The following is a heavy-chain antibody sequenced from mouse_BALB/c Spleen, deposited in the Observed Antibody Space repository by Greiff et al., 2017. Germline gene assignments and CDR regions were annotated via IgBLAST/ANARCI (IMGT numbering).Heavy chain of an antibody. J-gene: IGHJ1*01. Sequence: VQLQQSGPGLVQPSQSLSITCKVSGFSLTSYGVHWVRQSPGKGLEWLGVIWSGGSTDYNAAFISRLSISKDNSKSQVFFKMNSLQANDTAIYYCARNWVYYDGYFDVWGAGTTVTVSS. CDR1: GFSLTSYG. CDR2: IWSGGST. V-gene: IGHV2-2*02. D-gene: IGHD2-4*01. CDR3: ARNWVYYDGYFDV.